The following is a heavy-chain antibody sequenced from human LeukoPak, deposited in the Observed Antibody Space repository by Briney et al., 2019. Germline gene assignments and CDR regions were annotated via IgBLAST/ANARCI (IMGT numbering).Heavy chain of an antibody. CDR1: GFIFSNYG. CDR2: ISGSGGST. CDR3: ANALYYYGSGSPFDY. D-gene: IGHD3-10*01. Sequence: GGSLRLSCAASGFIFSNYGMNWVRLAPGKGLEWVSAISGSGGSTYYADSVKGRFTISRDNSKNTLYLQMNSLRAEDTAVYYCANALYYYGSGSPFDYWGQGTLVTVSS. V-gene: IGHV3-23*01. J-gene: IGHJ4*02.